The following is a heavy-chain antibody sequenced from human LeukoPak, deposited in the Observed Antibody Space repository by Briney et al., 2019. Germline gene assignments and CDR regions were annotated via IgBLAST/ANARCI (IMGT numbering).Heavy chain of an antibody. CDR3: AKGGTGGYDYYAFDI. CDR1: GFTFSSYG. V-gene: IGHV3-30*18. Sequence: PGGSLRLSCAASGFTFSSYGMHWVRQAPGKGLEWVAVISYDGSNKYYADSVKGRFTISRDNSKNTLYLQMNSLRAEDTAVYYCAKGGTGGYDYYAFDIWGQGTMVTVSS. J-gene: IGHJ3*02. D-gene: IGHD5-12*01. CDR2: ISYDGSNK.